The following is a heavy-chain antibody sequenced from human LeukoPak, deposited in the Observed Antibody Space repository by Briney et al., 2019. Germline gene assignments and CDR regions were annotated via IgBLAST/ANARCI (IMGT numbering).Heavy chain of an antibody. J-gene: IGHJ5*02. V-gene: IGHV1-2*02. CDR3: ARDLPPVRYXSSTSCYNFDP. Sequence: ASVKVSCKASGYTFTGYYMHWVRQAPGQGLEWMGWINPNSGGTNYAQKFQGRVTMTRDTSISTAYMELSRLRSDDTAVYYCARDLPPVRYXSSTSCYNFDPWGQGTLVTV. CDR2: INPNSGGT. D-gene: IGHD2-2*02. CDR1: GYTFTGYY.